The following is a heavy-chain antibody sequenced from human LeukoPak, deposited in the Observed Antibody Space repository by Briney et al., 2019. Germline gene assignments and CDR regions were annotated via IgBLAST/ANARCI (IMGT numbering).Heavy chain of an antibody. J-gene: IGHJ4*02. CDR1: GFTVSSNY. V-gene: IGHV3-66*01. CDR3: ARELPLGYYYDSSGYYGAVEDY. CDR2: IYSGGST. Sequence: GGSLRLSCAASGFTVSSNYMSWVRQAPGKGLEWVSVIYSGGSTYYADSVKGRFTISRDNSKNTLYLQMNSLRAEDTAVYYCARELPLGYYYDSSGYYGAVEDYWGQGTLATVSS. D-gene: IGHD3-22*01.